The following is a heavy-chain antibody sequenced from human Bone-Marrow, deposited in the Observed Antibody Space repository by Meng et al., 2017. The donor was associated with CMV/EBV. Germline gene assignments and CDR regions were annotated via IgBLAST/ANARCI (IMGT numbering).Heavy chain of an antibody. CDR1: GYTFTSYD. V-gene: IGHV1-2*02. D-gene: IGHD3-22*01. J-gene: IGHJ3*02. CDR2: INPNSGGT. Sequence: ASVKVSCKASGYTFTSYDINWVRQAPGQGLEWMGWINPNSGGTNYAQKFQGRVTMTRDTSISTAYMELSRLRSDDTAVYYCARTGALTYYYDSSGYSDAFDIWGQGTMVTVSS. CDR3: ARTGALTYYYDSSGYSDAFDI.